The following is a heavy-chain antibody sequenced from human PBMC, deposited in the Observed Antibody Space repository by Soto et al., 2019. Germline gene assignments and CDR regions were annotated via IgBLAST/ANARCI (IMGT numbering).Heavy chain of an antibody. Sequence: GESLKISCKGSGYSFASHWVAWVRQMPEKGLEWIGTIYPGDSDTKYSSAFRGHVTTSADTSVSTAYLQWRSLEATDSAIYYCARYSGSYWHYLDFWGQGTLVTV. D-gene: IGHD1-26*01. J-gene: IGHJ4*02. CDR3: ARYSGSYWHYLDF. V-gene: IGHV5-51*01. CDR2: IYPGDSDT. CDR1: GYSFASHW.